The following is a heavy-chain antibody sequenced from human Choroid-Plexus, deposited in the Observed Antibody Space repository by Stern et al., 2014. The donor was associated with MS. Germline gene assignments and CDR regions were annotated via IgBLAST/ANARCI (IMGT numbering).Heavy chain of an antibody. CDR1: GYIFTGYY. D-gene: IGHD3-3*01. V-gene: IGHV1-2*02. Sequence: QVQLVQSGAEVKKPGASVKVSCKTSGYIFTGYYIHWVRQAPGQGLDWMAWINPNTGGTKDAQKFQGKVPMSRDTSISTAYVELSSLTSDDTAVYYCARDQRGITIFGVVTDYYYLGMDVWGQGTTVTVSS. J-gene: IGHJ6*02. CDR3: ARDQRGITIFGVVTDYYYLGMDV. CDR2: INPNTGGT.